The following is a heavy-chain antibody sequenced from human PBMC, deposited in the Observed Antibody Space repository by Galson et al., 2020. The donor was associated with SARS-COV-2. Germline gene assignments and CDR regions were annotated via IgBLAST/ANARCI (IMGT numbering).Heavy chain of an antibody. Sequence: ASVKVSCKASGYTFTGYYMHWVRQAPGQGLEWMGWINPNSGGTNYAQQFQGRVTLTRDTSITTAYMGLSRLSSDDTAVYYCATRSPSIAAAGPVRYYYYGMDVWGQGTTVTVSS. CDR1: GYTFTGYY. D-gene: IGHD6-13*01. J-gene: IGHJ6*02. CDR3: ATRSPSIAAAGPVRYYYYGMDV. V-gene: IGHV1-2*02. CDR2: INPNSGGT.